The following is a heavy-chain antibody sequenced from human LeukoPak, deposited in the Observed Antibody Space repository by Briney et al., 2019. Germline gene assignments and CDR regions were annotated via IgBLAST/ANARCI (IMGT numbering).Heavy chain of an antibody. CDR3: TRANLRGSQYNWFDP. D-gene: IGHD1-26*01. Sequence: SVKVSCKTSGGTFNSHIFSWVRQAPGQGLEWMGRITPVIGSVKYAQKFQGRMTIFADASTTTAYMELNSLTSEDTAVYFCTRANLRGSQYNWFDPWGQGTLVTVSS. J-gene: IGHJ5*02. CDR2: ITPVIGSV. V-gene: IGHV1-69*08. CDR1: GGTFNSHI.